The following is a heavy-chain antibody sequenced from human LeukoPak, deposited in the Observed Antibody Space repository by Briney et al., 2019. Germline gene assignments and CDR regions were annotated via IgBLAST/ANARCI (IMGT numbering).Heavy chain of an antibody. Sequence: QPGGSLRLSCAASGFTFSTYGLHWVRQAPGKGLEWVALLWYDGSNKYYADSVKGRFTISRDNSKNTLYLQMNSLRAEETAVYYCAREKQKYSSGWYCLDYWGQGTLVTVSS. V-gene: IGHV3-33*01. CDR1: GFTFSTYG. CDR2: LWYDGSNK. D-gene: IGHD6-19*01. J-gene: IGHJ4*02. CDR3: AREKQKYSSGWYCLDY.